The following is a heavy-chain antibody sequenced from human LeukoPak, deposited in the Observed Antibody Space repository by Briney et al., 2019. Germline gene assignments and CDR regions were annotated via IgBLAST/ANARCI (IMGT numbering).Heavy chain of an antibody. CDR1: GFTFSSYW. CDR2: IKQDGSEK. Sequence: GGSLRLSCAASGFTFSSYWMSWVRQAPGKGLEWVANIKQDGSEKYYVDSVKGRFTISRDNAKNSLYLQMNGLRPEDTALYYCAKDISGYQRVDWYFDLWGRGTLVTVSS. D-gene: IGHD5-12*01. CDR3: AKDISGYQRVDWYFDL. V-gene: IGHV3-7*03. J-gene: IGHJ2*01.